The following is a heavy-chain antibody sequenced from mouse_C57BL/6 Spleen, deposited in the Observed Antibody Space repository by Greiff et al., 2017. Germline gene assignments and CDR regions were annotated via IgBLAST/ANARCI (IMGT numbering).Heavy chain of an antibody. Sequence: EVKVVESGTVLARPGASVKMSCKTSGYTFTSYWMHWVKQRPGQGLEWIGAIYPGNSDTSYNQKFKGKAKLTAVTSASTAYMELSSLTNEDSAVYYCTGDGYDGRNYFDYWGQGTTLTVSS. CDR3: TGDGYDGRNYFDY. D-gene: IGHD2-2*01. CDR1: GYTFTSYW. CDR2: IYPGNSDT. V-gene: IGHV1-5*01. J-gene: IGHJ2*01.